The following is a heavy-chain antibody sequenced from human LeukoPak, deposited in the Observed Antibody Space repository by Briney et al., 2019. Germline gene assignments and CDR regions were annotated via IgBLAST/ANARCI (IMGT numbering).Heavy chain of an antibody. Sequence: ASVKVSCKASGYTFTGYYMRWVRQPPGQGLEWMGWITGNSGGTNLAQKFQGRVTMTRETSIHTAYMELSRLRSDDTAVYYCARALIRWQMIVDNWGQGTLVTVSS. CDR2: ITGNSGGT. CDR1: GYTFTGYY. D-gene: IGHD3-22*01. V-gene: IGHV1-2*02. CDR3: ARALIRWQMIVDN. J-gene: IGHJ4*02.